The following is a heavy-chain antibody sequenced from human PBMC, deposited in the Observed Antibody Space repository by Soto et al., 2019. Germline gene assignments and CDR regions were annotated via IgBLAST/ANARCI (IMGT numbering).Heavy chain of an antibody. D-gene: IGHD3-9*01. V-gene: IGHV4-59*01. Sequence: PAEALSLACTVSCGSIGSYWGSWIREHPGKGLGWIGYISYSGSTNYPPSLKRRVTTSVDTPKNQFPLKLRSVTAADTAVYYCARDRGTNYDILTGWLALDIWGQGTMVTGSS. J-gene: IGHJ3*02. CDR1: CGSIGSYW. CDR3: ARDRGTNYDILTGWLALDI. CDR2: ISYSGST.